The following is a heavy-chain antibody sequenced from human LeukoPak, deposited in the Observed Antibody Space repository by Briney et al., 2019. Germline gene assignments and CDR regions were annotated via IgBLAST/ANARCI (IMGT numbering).Heavy chain of an antibody. CDR2: SYSDDNG. J-gene: IGHJ4*02. D-gene: IGHD1-26*01. V-gene: IGHV3-23*01. Sequence: GGSLRLSCAASGFTFSSYAMSWVRQAPGKGLEWVAVSYSDDNGYYTESVKGRFIISRDNSKNALYLQMNSLRAEDTAIYYCARVWELSFDHWGQGTLVTVSS. CDR3: ARVWELSFDH. CDR1: GFTFSSYA.